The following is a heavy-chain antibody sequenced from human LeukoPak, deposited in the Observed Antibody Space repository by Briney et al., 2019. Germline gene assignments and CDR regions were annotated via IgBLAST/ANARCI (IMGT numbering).Heavy chain of an antibody. CDR3: NTGGTPDN. CDR1: GFTFDNYG. V-gene: IGHV3-20*04. J-gene: IGHJ4*02. CDR2: IHWNGGRT. Sequence: GGSLRLSCAASGFTFDNYGINWVRQAPGKGLEWVSRIHWNGGRTGYADSVKGRFTISRDNAKNSLYLQMNSLRVEDTALYYCNTGGTPDNWGQGTLVTVSS. D-gene: IGHD1-7*01.